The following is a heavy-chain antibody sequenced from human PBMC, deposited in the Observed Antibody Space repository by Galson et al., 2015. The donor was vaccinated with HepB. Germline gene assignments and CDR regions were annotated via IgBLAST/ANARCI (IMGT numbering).Heavy chain of an antibody. CDR2: IRSKASSHAT. CDR1: GFTFSGSA. J-gene: IGHJ4*02. V-gene: IGHV3-73*01. D-gene: IGHD6-19*01. Sequence: SLRLSCAASGFTFSGSAIHWVRQASGKGLEWVGRIRSKASSHATADTASLKGRFTISRDDSKNTAYLHMNSLKTEDTAVYYCARLGDLSGYSSLWGQGTLVTVSS. CDR3: ARLGDLSGYSSL.